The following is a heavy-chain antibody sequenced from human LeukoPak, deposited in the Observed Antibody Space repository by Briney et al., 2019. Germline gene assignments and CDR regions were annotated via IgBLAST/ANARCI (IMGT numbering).Heavy chain of an antibody. CDR1: GFTFSSYG. J-gene: IGHJ4*02. D-gene: IGHD3-10*01. V-gene: IGHV3-30*02. CDR2: IRYDGSNK. CDR3: AKDARVTMVRGASYYFDY. Sequence: GGSLRLSCAASGFTFSSYGMHWVRQAPGKGLEWVAFIRYDGSNKYYADSVKGRFTISRDNSKNTLYLQMNSLRAEDTAVYYCAKDARVTMVRGASYYFDYWGQGTLVTVSS.